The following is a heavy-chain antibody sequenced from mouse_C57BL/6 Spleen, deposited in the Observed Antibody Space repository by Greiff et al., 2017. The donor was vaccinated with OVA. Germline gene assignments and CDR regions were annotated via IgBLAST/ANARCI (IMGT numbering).Heavy chain of an antibody. D-gene: IGHD1-2*01. CDR3: ARDGPITYFDV. CDR2: ISDGGSYT. CDR1: GFTFSSYA. J-gene: IGHJ1*03. Sequence: EVQLVESGGGLVKPGGSLKLSCAASGFTFSSYAMSWVRQTPEKRLEWVATISDGGSYTYYPDNVKGRFTISRDNAKNNLYLQMSHLKSEDTAMYYCARDGPITYFDVWGTGTTVTVSS. V-gene: IGHV5-4*01.